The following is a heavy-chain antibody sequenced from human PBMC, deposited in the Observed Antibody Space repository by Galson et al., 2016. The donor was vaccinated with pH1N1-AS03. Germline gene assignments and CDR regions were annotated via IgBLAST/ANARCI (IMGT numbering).Heavy chain of an antibody. D-gene: IGHD3-22*01. V-gene: IGHV3-21*06. CDR3: ARDAPPPGDSDSSGIFDH. Sequence: SLRLSCAASGFTFTNYSMNWVRQAPGQGLEWVSSISSSTSYIYYADSVKGRFTISRDNSNNRLYLQMNSLRSEDTAVYYCARDAPPPGDSDSSGIFDHWGQGTLVTVSS. J-gene: IGHJ4*02. CDR1: GFTFTNYS. CDR2: ISSSTSYI.